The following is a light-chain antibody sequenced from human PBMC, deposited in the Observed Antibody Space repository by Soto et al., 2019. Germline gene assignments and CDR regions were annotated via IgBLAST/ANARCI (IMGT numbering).Light chain of an antibody. CDR1: SSDVGGYNY. V-gene: IGLV2-14*03. CDR3: SSYTTSSSLVV. CDR2: DVS. J-gene: IGLJ2*01. Sequence: QSVLTQPASVSGSPGQSITISCTGTSSDVGGYNYVSWYQHHPGKAPKLMIYDVSNRPSGVSNRFSGSKSGNTASLTISGLQAEDEADYYCSSYTTSSSLVVFGGGTKLTVL.